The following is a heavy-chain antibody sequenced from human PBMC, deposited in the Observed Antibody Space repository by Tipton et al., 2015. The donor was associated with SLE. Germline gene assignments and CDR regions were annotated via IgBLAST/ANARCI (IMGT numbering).Heavy chain of an antibody. Sequence: AVSGFTFSSYGMHWVRQAPGKGLEWVAVISYDGSNKYYGDSVKGRFTISRDNSKNTLYLQMNSLRAEDTAVYYCAKVGYSGYDWDYFYYYMDVWGKGTTVTVSS. CDR1: GFTFSSYG. V-gene: IGHV3-30*18. D-gene: IGHD5-12*01. J-gene: IGHJ6*03. CDR2: ISYDGSNK. CDR3: AKVGYSGYDWDYFYYYMDV.